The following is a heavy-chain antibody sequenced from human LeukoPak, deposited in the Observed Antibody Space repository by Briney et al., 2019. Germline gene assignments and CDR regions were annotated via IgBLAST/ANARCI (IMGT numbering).Heavy chain of an antibody. Sequence: SGTLSLTCAVSGDSISSSNWWRWVRQPPGKGLEWIGEIFHSGSTTYNPSLKSRVTISVDKSKNQFSVKLRSVTAADAAVYFCTSRLDDHGSFDYWGQGTLVTVSS. J-gene: IGHJ4*02. D-gene: IGHD4-17*01. CDR1: GDSISSSNW. V-gene: IGHV4-4*02. CDR3: TSRLDDHGSFDY. CDR2: IFHSGST.